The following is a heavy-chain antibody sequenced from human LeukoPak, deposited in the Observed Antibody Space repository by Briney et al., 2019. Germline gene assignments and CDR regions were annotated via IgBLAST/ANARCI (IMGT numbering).Heavy chain of an antibody. Sequence: GGSLRLSCAVSGFTFDDYAMHWVRQVPGKGLEWVSYISSSGSTIYYADSVKGRFTISRDNAKNSLYLQMNSLRAEDTAVYYCARGSHYYYYMDVWGKGTTVTISS. CDR2: ISSSGSTI. CDR1: GFTFDDYA. J-gene: IGHJ6*03. CDR3: ARGSHYYYYMDV. V-gene: IGHV3-48*03.